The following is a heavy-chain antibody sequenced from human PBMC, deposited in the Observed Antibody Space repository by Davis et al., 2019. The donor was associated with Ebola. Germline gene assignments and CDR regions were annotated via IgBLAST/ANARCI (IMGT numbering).Heavy chain of an antibody. V-gene: IGHV4-39*07. CDR1: GGSISSSSSY. D-gene: IGHD6-13*01. J-gene: IGHJ4*02. Sequence: GSLRLSCTVSGGSISSSSSYWGWIRQPPRKGLEWIRSIYYSGSTNYNPSLKSRVTISVDTSKNQFSLKLSSMTAADTAVYFCARGNTIAAAGTGYYFDYWGQGTLVTVSS. CDR3: ARGNTIAAAGTGYYFDY. CDR2: IYYSGST.